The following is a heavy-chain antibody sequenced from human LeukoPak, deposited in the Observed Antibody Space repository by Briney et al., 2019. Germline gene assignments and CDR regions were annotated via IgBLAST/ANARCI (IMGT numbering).Heavy chain of an antibody. J-gene: IGHJ4*02. CDR3: ARRAEGAAFDY. CDR1: GYSFTIYW. Sequence: GESLKISCKGSGYSFTIYWIGWVRQMPGKGLEWMGIIYPGDSNTRYSPSFQGQVTISADKSINTAYLQWSGLKASDTAIYYCARRAEGAAFDYWGQGTLVTVSS. CDR2: IYPGDSNT. D-gene: IGHD6-13*01. V-gene: IGHV5-51*01.